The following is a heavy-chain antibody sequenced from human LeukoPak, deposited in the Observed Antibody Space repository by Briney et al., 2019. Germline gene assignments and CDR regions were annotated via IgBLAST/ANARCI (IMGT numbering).Heavy chain of an antibody. V-gene: IGHV1-69*04. Sequence: GSSVKVSCKASGGTLINYAITWVRQAPGQGLEWMGRIIPILGVATYAQKFQGRVMITADKSTSTAYMELTSLTSEDTAFYYCARGYDSSGYQDYWGQGTLVTVSS. D-gene: IGHD3-22*01. CDR2: IIPILGVA. CDR3: ARGYDSSGYQDY. CDR1: GGTLINYA. J-gene: IGHJ4*02.